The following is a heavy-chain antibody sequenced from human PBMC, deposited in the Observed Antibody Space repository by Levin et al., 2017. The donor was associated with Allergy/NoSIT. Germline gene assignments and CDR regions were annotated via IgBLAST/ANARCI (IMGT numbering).Heavy chain of an antibody. CDR3: ARVPHRYYFDY. Sequence: PSETLSLTCAVYGGSFSGYYWSWIRQPPGKGLEWIGEINHSGSTNYNPSLKSRVTISVDTSKNQFSLKLSSVTAADTAVYYCARVPHRYYFDYWGQGTLVTVSS. V-gene: IGHV4-34*01. D-gene: IGHD1-14*01. CDR1: GGSFSGYY. CDR2: INHSGST. J-gene: IGHJ4*02.